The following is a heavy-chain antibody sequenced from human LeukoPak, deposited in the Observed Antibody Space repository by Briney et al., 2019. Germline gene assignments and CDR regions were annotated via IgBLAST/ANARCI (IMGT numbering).Heavy chain of an antibody. Sequence: SVKVSCKSSVYTLTHYFILGLHPAPGQGLEWMGWINPKSGGTNYAQKLQGRVTMTRDTSTSTAYMALSSVKSAGGAVYVCERAESSNWYWLDRCGQGTLATV. CDR2: INPKSGGT. V-gene: IGHV1-2*02. D-gene: IGHD6-13*01. CDR1: VYTLTHYF. CDR3: ERAESSNWYWLDR. J-gene: IGHJ5*02.